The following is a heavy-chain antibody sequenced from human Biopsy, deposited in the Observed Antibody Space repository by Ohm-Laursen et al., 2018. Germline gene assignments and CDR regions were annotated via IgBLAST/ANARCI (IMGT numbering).Heavy chain of an antibody. Sequence: SLRLSCAATGFTFSNYGMTWVRQAPGKGLEWVSSITGDGGSIHYADSVKGRFTISRDNSKNTLYMQMNSLRAEDMAVYYCARKDSGFDIWGQGTMVSVSS. J-gene: IGHJ3*02. V-gene: IGHV3-23*01. CDR3: ARKDSGFDI. D-gene: IGHD6-19*01. CDR1: GFTFSNYG. CDR2: ITGDGGSI.